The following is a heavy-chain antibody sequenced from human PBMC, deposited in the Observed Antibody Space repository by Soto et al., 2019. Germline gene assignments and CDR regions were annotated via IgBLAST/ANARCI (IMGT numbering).Heavy chain of an antibody. CDR1: GFTFSSHG. V-gene: IGHV3-33*01. J-gene: IGHJ6*03. Sequence: GGSLRLSCAASGFTFSSHGMHWVRQAPGKGLEWVAVIWYDGSNEYYADSVKGRFTISRDNSKNTLYLQMNSLRAEDTAVYYCARDPKYYYGSGSYPKPYYYMDVWGRGTTVTVSS. CDR3: ARDPKYYYGSGSYPKPYYYMDV. D-gene: IGHD3-10*01. CDR2: IWYDGSNE.